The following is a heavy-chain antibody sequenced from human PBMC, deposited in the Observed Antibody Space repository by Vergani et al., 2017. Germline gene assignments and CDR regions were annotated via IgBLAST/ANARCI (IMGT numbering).Heavy chain of an antibody. V-gene: IGHV4-39*01. J-gene: IGHJ5*02. Sequence: QLQLQESGPGLVKPSATLSLTCSVSGASIRSSNYYWGWIRQPPGKGLEWIASIYYSGSTYYNPSLKSRVTISVDTSKNQFSLKLSSVTAADTAVYFCARHSTVEWLVKLGWIDPGGKEILVTVSS. CDR3: ARHSTVEWLVKLGWIDP. D-gene: IGHD6-19*01. CDR1: GASIRSSNYY. CDR2: IYYSGST.